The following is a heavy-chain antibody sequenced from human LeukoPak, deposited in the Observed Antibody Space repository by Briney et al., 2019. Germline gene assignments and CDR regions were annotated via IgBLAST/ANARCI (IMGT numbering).Heavy chain of an antibody. J-gene: IGHJ4*02. D-gene: IGHD2-2*01. CDR2: ISSSRSYI. Sequence: GGSLRLSCAASGFTFSSYEMNWVRQAPGKGLEWVSSISSSRSYIYYADSVRGRFTISRDNSKNTLYLQMNSLRAEDTAVYYCAKDPVCQDIVVVPAAHYSLPTGDWGQGTLVTVSS. CDR1: GFTFSSYE. V-gene: IGHV3-21*04. CDR3: AKDPVCQDIVVVPAAHYSLPTGD.